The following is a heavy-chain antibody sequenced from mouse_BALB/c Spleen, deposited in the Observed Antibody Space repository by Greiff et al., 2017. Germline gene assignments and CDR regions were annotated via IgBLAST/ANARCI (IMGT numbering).Heavy chain of an antibody. J-gene: IGHJ3*01. V-gene: IGHV3-6*02. CDR3: AREDGYYGGFAY. CDR1: GYSITSGYY. D-gene: IGHD2-3*01. Sequence: EVHLVESGPGLVKPSQSLSLTCSVTGYSITSGYYWNWIRQFPGNKLEWMGYISYDGSNNYNPSLKNRISITRDTSKNQFFLKLNSVTTEDTATYYCAREDGYYGGFAYWGQGTLVTVSA. CDR2: ISYDGSN.